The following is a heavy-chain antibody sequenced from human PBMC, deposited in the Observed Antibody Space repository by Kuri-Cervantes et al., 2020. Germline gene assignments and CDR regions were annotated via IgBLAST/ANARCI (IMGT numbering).Heavy chain of an antibody. CDR3: ARDFGGYDFGY. CDR2: IWYGGSNK. J-gene: IGHJ4*02. CDR1: GFTFSSYG. Sequence: GGSLRLSCAASGFTFSSYGMHWVRQAPGKGLEWVAVIWYGGSNKYYADSVKGRFTISRDNSKNTLYLQMNSLRAEDTAVYYCARDFGGYDFGYWGQGTLVTVSS. D-gene: IGHD5-12*01. V-gene: IGHV3-33*01.